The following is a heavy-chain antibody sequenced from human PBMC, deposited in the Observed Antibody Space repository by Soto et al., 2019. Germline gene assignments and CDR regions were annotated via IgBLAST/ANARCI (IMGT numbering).Heavy chain of an antibody. CDR1: GGSLSGYY. J-gene: IGHJ4*02. CDR3: ASSMVRGVPGYFDY. D-gene: IGHD3-10*01. V-gene: IGHV4-59*12. CDR2: IYSSGST. Sequence: SETLSLPCTGSGGSLSGYYWSWIRQPPGKGLGWIGYIYSSGSTNHSPSLKSRVTISVDRSKNQFSLKLSSVTAADTAVYYCASSMVRGVPGYFDYWGQGTLVTVSS.